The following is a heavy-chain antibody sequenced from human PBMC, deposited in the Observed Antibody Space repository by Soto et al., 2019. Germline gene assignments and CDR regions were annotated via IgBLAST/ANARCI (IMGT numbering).Heavy chain of an antibody. J-gene: IGHJ6*02. Sequence: QVQLVQSGPEVRKPGASVKVSCEASGYTFTTSGISWVRQVPGQGLEWMGWISTYNGETNSAQNFQGRVLMTADTSTGTAYIELMSLKSDDTAVYYCARQGSWPYYYYGLDVWGQGTTVTVSS. CDR1: GYTFTTSG. CDR2: ISTYNGET. V-gene: IGHV1-18*01. D-gene: IGHD1-26*01. CDR3: ARQGSWPYYYYGLDV.